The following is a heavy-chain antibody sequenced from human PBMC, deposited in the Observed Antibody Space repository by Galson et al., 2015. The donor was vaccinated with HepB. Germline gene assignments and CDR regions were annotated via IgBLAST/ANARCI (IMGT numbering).Heavy chain of an antibody. D-gene: IGHD4-17*01. CDR3: ARAPTVTTPIHYFDY. CDR1: GGTFSSYA. CDR2: IIPIFGTA. J-gene: IGHJ4*02. Sequence: SVKVSCKASGGTFSSYAISWVRQAPGQGLEWMGGIIPIFGTANYAQKFQGRVTITADESTSTAYMELSSLRSEDTAVYYCARAPTVTTPIHYFDYWGQGTLVTVSS. V-gene: IGHV1-69*13.